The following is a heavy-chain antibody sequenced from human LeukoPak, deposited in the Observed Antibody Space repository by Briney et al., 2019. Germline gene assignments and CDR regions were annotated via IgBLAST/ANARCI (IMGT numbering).Heavy chain of an antibody. CDR3: AKYAVREIFFGDY. V-gene: IGHV3-64*01. CDR1: GFTFSSYA. D-gene: IGHD3-3*01. Sequence: GGSLRLSCAASGFTFSSYAMHWVRQAPGKGLEYVSAISSNGGSTYYANSVKGRFTISRDNSKNTLYLHMNSLRAEDTAVYFCAKYAVREIFFGDYWGQGTLVAVSS. J-gene: IGHJ4*02. CDR2: ISSNGGST.